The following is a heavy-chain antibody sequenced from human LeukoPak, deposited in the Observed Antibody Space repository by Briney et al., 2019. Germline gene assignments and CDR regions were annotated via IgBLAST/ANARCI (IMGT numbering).Heavy chain of an antibody. CDR2: INSDGSST. Sequence: PGGSLRLSCAASGFTFSRYWMHWVRQAPGKGLVWVSRINSDGSSTSYADSVKGRFTISRDNAKNTLYLRMNSLRAEDTAVYYCARRDCSGGSCYLDYWGQGTLVTVSS. V-gene: IGHV3-74*01. CDR3: ARRDCSGGSCYLDY. D-gene: IGHD2-15*01. J-gene: IGHJ4*02. CDR1: GFTFSRYW.